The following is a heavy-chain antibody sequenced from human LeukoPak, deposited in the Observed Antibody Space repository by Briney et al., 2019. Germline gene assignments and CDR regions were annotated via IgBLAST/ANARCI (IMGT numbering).Heavy chain of an antibody. CDR2: ISYDGGNK. J-gene: IGHJ6*03. Sequence: QPGGSLRLSCAVSGFTFSSYWMHWVRQAPGKGLEWVAVISYDGGNKYFADSVKGRFTSSRANSKNTLYLQMNSLRAEDMAVYYCAKGTRSTSFNGDYYYHYMDVWGKGTTVTVSS. CDR3: AKGTRSTSFNGDYYYHYMDV. D-gene: IGHD2-2*01. V-gene: IGHV3-30*18. CDR1: GFTFSSYW.